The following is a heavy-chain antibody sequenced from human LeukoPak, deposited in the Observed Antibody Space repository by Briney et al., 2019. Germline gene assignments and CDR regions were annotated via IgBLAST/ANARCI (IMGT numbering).Heavy chain of an antibody. J-gene: IGHJ4*02. CDR2: ISGSGGST. D-gene: IGHD3-22*01. CDR1: GFTFSSYA. V-gene: IGHV3-23*01. Sequence: GGSLRLSCAASGFTFSSYAMSWVRQAPGKGLEWVSAISGSGGSTYYADSVKGRFTISRDNSKNTLYLQMNSLRAEDTAVYYCAKAPSRYYYDSSGYYYYFDYWGQGTLVAVSS. CDR3: AKAPSRYYYDSSGYYYYFDY.